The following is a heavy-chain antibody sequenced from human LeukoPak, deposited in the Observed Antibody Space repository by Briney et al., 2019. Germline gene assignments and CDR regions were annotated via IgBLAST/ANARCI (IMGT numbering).Heavy chain of an antibody. CDR3: ARSVVVPAAIGWFDP. J-gene: IGHJ5*02. CDR1: GYSFTSYW. CDR2: IYPGDSDT. D-gene: IGHD2-2*01. Sequence: GESLRISCKGSGYSFTSYWIGWVRQMPGKGLEWMGIIYPGDSDTRYSPSFQGQVTISADKSISTAYLQWSSLKASDTAMYYCARSVVVPAAIGWFDPWGQGTLVTVSS. V-gene: IGHV5-51*01.